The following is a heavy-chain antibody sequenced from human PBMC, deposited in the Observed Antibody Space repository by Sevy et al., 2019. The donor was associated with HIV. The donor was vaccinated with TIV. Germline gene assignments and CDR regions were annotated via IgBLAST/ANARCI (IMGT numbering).Heavy chain of an antibody. Sequence: SETLSLTCVVSGYSISSGYWWDWFRRPPGKGLEWIGAIHYTGTTQYTPSLNGRVTVSADTSKNQFSLRLSSLTAADTAVYYCASHDWGREDYWGQGTLVTVSS. D-gene: IGHD7-27*01. CDR2: IHYTGTT. CDR1: GYSISSGYW. V-gene: IGHV4-38-2*01. J-gene: IGHJ4*02. CDR3: ASHDWGREDY.